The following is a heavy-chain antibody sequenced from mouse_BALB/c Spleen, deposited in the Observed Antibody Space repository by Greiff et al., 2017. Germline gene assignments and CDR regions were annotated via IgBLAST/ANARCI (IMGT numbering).Heavy chain of an antibody. V-gene: IGHV2-9*02. CDR3: ARENYGYVGYYAMDY. D-gene: IGHD1-2*01. Sequence: VQLQQSGPGLVAPSQSLSITCTVSGFSLTSYGVHWVRQPPGKGLEWLGVIWAGGSTNYNSALMSRLSISKDNSKSQVFLKMNSLQTDDTAMYYCARENYGYVGYYAMDYWGQGTSVTVSS. CDR1: GFSLTSYG. CDR2: IWAGGST. J-gene: IGHJ4*01.